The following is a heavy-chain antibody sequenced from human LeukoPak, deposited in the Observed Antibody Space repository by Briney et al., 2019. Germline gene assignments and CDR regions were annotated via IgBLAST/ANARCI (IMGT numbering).Heavy chain of an antibody. Sequence: PSETLSLTCAVSGGSISSSNWWSWVRQPPGKGLEWIGEIYHSGSTNYNPSLKSRVTISVDKSKNQFSLKLSSVSAADTAVYYCARVNGSGSFTGYYYYMDVWGKGTTVTVSS. J-gene: IGHJ6*03. CDR1: GGSISSSNW. CDR2: IYHSGST. CDR3: ARVNGSGSFTGYYYYMDV. D-gene: IGHD3-10*01. V-gene: IGHV4-4*02.